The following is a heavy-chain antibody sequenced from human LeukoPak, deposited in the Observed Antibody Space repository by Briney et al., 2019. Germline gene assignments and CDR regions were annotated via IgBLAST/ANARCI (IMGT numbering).Heavy chain of an antibody. CDR1: GGSISSYY. D-gene: IGHD1-26*01. Sequence: PSETLSLTCTVSGGSISSYYWSWIRQPPGQGLEWIWDIYYSGGTNYNPSLKSRVTISVDTSKNQFSLRLSSVTAADTAVYYSARLASGSYGPLTPFDYWGQGTLVTVSS. V-gene: IGHV4-59*08. J-gene: IGHJ4*02. CDR2: IYYSGGT. CDR3: ARLASGSYGPLTPFDY.